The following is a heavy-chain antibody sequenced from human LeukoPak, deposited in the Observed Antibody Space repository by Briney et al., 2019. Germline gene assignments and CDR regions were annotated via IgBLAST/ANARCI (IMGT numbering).Heavy chain of an antibody. CDR1: GFTVSSNY. D-gene: IGHD3-22*01. Sequence: PGGSLRLSCAASGFTVSSNYMSWVRQAPGKGLEWVSVIYSGGSTYYADSVKGRFTISRDNSKNTLYLQMNSLRAEDTAVYYCARSEYYYDSSGLQSYYYGMDVWGQGTTVTVSS. J-gene: IGHJ6*02. CDR2: IYSGGST. V-gene: IGHV3-53*01. CDR3: ARSEYYYDSSGLQSYYYGMDV.